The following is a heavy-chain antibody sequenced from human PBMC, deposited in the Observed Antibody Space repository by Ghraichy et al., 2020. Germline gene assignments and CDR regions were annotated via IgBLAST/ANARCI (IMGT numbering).Heavy chain of an antibody. CDR2: IIPIFGTA. J-gene: IGHJ6*03. D-gene: IGHD7-27*01. Sequence: SVKVSCKASGGTFSSYAISWVRQAPGQGLEWMGGIIPIFGTANYAQKFQGRVTITADKSTSTAYMELSSLRSEDTAVYYCARMAGVNWGPQGYYYYYMDVWGKGTTVTVSS. V-gene: IGHV1-69*06. CDR3: ARMAGVNWGPQGYYYYYMDV. CDR1: GGTFSSYA.